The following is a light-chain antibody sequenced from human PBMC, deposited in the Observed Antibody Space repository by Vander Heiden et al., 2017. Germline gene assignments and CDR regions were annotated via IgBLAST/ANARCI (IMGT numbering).Light chain of an antibody. CDR3: QSADSSGSYVV. V-gene: IGLV3-25*03. J-gene: IGLJ2*01. CDR2: KDN. CDR1: ALPKQY. Sequence: SYELLQPPSASVSPRPTATITCSGDALPKQYAYWFQQMPGQAPVLVIYKDNERPSGIPERFSGSSSGTTVTLTISGVQAEDEADYYCQSADSSGSYVVFGGGTKLTVL.